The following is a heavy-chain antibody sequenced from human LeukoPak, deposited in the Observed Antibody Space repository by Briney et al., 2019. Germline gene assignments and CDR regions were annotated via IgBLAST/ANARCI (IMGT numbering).Heavy chain of an antibody. J-gene: IGHJ4*02. Sequence: GGSLRLSCAASGFTFRNDWMHWVRQAPGKGLVWVSLTNSDGSNTIYADSVKGRFTVSRDNSKTSLYLQMNSLRTEDTALYYCAKAPTPTGFYMHFWGQGTLVTVSS. CDR2: TNSDGSNT. CDR3: AKAPTPTGFYMHF. CDR1: GFTFRNDW. V-gene: IGHV3-74*01. D-gene: IGHD3-9*01.